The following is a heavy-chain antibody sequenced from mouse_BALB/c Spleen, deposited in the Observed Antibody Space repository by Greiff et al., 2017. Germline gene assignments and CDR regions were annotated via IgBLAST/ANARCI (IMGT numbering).Heavy chain of an antibody. Sequence: EVQLVESGGGLVKPGGSLKLSCAASGFAFSSYDMSWVRQTPEKRLEWVAYISSGGGSTYYPDTVKGRFTISRDNAKNTLYLQMSSLKSEDTAMYYCARQWDYWGQGTSVTVSS. J-gene: IGHJ4*01. CDR3: ARQWDY. V-gene: IGHV5-12-1*01. CDR2: ISSGGGST. CDR1: GFAFSSYD.